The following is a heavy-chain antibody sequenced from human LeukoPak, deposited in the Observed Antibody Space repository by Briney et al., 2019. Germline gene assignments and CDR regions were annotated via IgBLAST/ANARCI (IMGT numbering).Heavy chain of an antibody. CDR1: GFTFSSYS. J-gene: IGHJ3*02. CDR2: ISSSSSYI. CDR3: ARMGTLADAFDI. Sequence: GGSLRLSCAASGFTFSSYSMNWVRQAPGKGLEWVSSISSSSSYIYYADSVKGRFTISRDNAKNPLYLQMNSLRAEDTAVYYCARMGTLADAFDIWGQGTMVTVSS. V-gene: IGHV3-21*01. D-gene: IGHD6-13*01.